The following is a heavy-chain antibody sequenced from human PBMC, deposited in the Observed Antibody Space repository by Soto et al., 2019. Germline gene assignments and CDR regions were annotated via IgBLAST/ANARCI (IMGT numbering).Heavy chain of an antibody. V-gene: IGHV3-21*04. CDR2: ISCCGGST. J-gene: IGHJ4*02. CDR3: AKADGEQWLIPHLDN. Sequence: EVQLVESGGGLVKPGGSLRLSCAASGFTFTRYSMNWVRQAPGKGLEWVSGISCCGGSTFYADSVKGRFSLARDDSKNTLSLQLNSLRVEDTAHYYCAKADGEQWLIPHLDNWGQGTLVTVS. CDR1: GFTFTRYS. D-gene: IGHD6-19*01.